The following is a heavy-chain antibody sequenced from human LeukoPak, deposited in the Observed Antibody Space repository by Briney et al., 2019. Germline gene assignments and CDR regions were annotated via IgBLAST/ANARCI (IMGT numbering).Heavy chain of an antibody. D-gene: IGHD3-22*01. CDR3: ARLYDSSGYTNWLDP. Sequence: PSETLSLTCTVSGGSISSHYWSWIRQPPGKGLEWIGYIYYSGRSKYNPPLKSRVTISVDTSKNQFSLKLSSVTAADTAVYYCARLYDSSGYTNWLDPWGQGTLVTVSS. CDR1: GGSISSHY. J-gene: IGHJ5*02. CDR2: IYYSGRS. V-gene: IGHV4-59*11.